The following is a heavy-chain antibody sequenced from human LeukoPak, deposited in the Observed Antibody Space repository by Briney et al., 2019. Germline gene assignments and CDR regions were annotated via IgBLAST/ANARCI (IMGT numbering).Heavy chain of an antibody. Sequence: GGSLRLSCAASKFTFRSYDMHWVRQAPGKGPQWVAYIRYDGSDILYADSVKGRFAISRDNSNNTLFLQMNSLRIEDTAVYYCGSYGSGSFPGYRGQGTLVTVSS. CDR1: KFTFRSYD. D-gene: IGHD3-10*01. J-gene: IGHJ4*02. V-gene: IGHV3-30*02. CDR3: GSYGSGSFPGY. CDR2: IRYDGSDI.